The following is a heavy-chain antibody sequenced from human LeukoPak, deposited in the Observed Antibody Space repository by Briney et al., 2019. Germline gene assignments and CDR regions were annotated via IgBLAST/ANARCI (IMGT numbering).Heavy chain of an antibody. CDR2: INHSGST. CDR1: GGSFSGYY. CDR3: ARGGYYGLGSDFRFDP. J-gene: IGHJ5*02. D-gene: IGHD3-10*01. Sequence: SETLSLTCAVYGGSFSGYYWSWIRQPPGKGLEWIGEINHSGSTNYNPSLKSRVTISVDTSKNQFSLKLSSVTAADTAVYYCARGGYYGLGSDFRFDPWGQGTLVTVSS. V-gene: IGHV4-34*01.